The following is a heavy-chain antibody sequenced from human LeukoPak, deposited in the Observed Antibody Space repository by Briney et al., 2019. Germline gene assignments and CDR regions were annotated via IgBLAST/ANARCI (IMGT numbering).Heavy chain of an antibody. J-gene: IGHJ6*03. D-gene: IGHD2-8*01. Sequence: ASVKVSCKASGYTFTSYDINWVRQATGQGLEWMGWMNPNSANTGYAQKFQGRVTITRNTSISTTYMELSSLRFEDTAVYYCAKEGGILYPNYYYYYMDVWGKGTTVTVSS. CDR1: GYTFTSYD. CDR2: MNPNSANT. CDR3: AKEGGILYPNYYYYYMDV. V-gene: IGHV1-8*03.